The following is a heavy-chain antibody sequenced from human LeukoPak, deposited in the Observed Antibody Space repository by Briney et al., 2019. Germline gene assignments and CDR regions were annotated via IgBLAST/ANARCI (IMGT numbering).Heavy chain of an antibody. CDR3: ARASSKTYYYDSSGHFQH. CDR1: GGSFSTYY. CDR2: ISYSGNT. J-gene: IGHJ1*01. Sequence: PSETLSLTCAVYGGSFSTYYWTWIRQPPGKGLEWIAEISYSGNTNYNPSLKSRVTISVDTSKNQFSLKLSSVTAADTAVYYCARASSKTYYYDSSGHFQHWGQGTLVTVSS. V-gene: IGHV4-34*01. D-gene: IGHD3-22*01.